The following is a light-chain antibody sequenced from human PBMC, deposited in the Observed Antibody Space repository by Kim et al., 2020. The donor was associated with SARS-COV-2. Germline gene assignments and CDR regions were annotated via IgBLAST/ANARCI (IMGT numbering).Light chain of an antibody. CDR1: QSVSTY. CDR2: DAS. J-gene: IGKJ4*01. Sequence: EIVLTQSPVILSLSPGETATLSCRASQSVSTYLAWFQQRPGQAPRLLIYDASNRATGIPARFSGSGSGTDFTLTISSLEPEDFAVYYCQHRSDWPLTFGVGTKVDIK. V-gene: IGKV3-11*01. CDR3: QHRSDWPLT.